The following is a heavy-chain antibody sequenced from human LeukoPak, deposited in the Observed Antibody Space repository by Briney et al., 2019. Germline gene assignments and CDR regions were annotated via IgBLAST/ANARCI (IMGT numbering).Heavy chain of an antibody. CDR1: GFTFSSYS. Sequence: KTGGSLRLSCAASGFTFSSYSMNWVRQAPGKGLEWVSSISSSSSYIYYADSVKGRFTISRDNAKNSLYLQMNSLRAEDTAVYYCARGALPWFGELLSPHAFDIWGQGTMVTVSS. CDR3: ARGALPWFGELLSPHAFDI. D-gene: IGHD3-10*01. J-gene: IGHJ3*02. V-gene: IGHV3-21*01. CDR2: ISSSSSYI.